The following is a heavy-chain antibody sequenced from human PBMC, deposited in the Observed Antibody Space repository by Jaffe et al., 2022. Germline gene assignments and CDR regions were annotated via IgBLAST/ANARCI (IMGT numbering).Heavy chain of an antibody. D-gene: IGHD2-21*02. CDR1: GYTFTSYD. Sequence: QVQLVQSGAEVKKPGASVKVSCKASGYTFTSYDINWVRQATGQGLEWMGWMNPNSGNTGYAQKFQGRVTMTRNTSISTAYMELSSLRSEDTAVYYCARGLGRDWPHGNWFDPWGQGTLVTVSS. CDR3: ARGLGRDWPHGNWFDP. V-gene: IGHV1-8*01. J-gene: IGHJ5*02. CDR2: MNPNSGNT.